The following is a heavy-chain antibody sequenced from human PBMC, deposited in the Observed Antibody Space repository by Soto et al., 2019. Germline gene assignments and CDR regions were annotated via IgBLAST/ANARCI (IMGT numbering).Heavy chain of an antibody. CDR1: GYTFTGYY. J-gene: IGHJ5*02. CDR2: INPNSGGT. D-gene: IGHD1-7*01. Sequence: QVQLVQSGAEVKKPGASVKVSCKASGYTFTGYYMHWVRQAPGQGLEWMGWINPNSGGTNYAQKFQGWVTMTRDTSNSTAYMELSRLRSDDTAVYYCAREVGGELELPARGWFDPWGQGTLVTVSS. CDR3: AREVGGELELPARGWFDP. V-gene: IGHV1-2*04.